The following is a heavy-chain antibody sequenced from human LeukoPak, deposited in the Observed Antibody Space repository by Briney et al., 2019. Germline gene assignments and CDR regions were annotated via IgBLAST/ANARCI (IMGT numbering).Heavy chain of an antibody. J-gene: IGHJ5*02. D-gene: IGHD4-17*01. V-gene: IGHV4-39*07. CDR2: IYYSGNT. CDR3: ARGLPKHDYGDYGGTWFDP. Sequence: SETLSLTCTVSGGSISSSNYYWGWIRQPPGKGLEWIGVIYYSGNTYYTPSLKSRVTMSIDTSKNQFSLRLSSVTAADTALYYCARGLPKHDYGDYGGTWFDPWGQGALVTVSS. CDR1: GGSISSSNYY.